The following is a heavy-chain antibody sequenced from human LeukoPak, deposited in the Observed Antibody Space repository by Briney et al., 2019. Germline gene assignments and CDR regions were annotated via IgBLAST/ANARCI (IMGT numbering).Heavy chain of an antibody. V-gene: IGHV4-59*01. Sequence: PSETLSLTCTVSGGPMRSYYWSWIRQAPGKGLEWIGFISYSGYTSYSPSLKSRVAISVDTSKSQFSLRLNSVTAADTAIYYCARGRNDNGGMFFDSWPREPWSPSPQ. CDR1: GGPMRSYY. CDR2: ISYSGYT. J-gene: IGHJ4*02. D-gene: IGHD4-23*01. CDR3: ARGRNDNGGMFFDS.